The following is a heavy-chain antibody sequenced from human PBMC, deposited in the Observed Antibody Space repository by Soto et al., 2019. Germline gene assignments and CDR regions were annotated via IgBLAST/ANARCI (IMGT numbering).Heavy chain of an antibody. CDR2: IKSNTDGGTT. CDR3: TTDRISYGDYVPSYYYYRMDV. D-gene: IGHD4-17*01. J-gene: IGHJ6*02. Sequence: GGSLRLSCVGSGFTFGDYVMSWVRQAPGTXLEWVGRIKSNTDGGTTDYAAPVKGRFTISRDDSKNALYLQMNSLKTEDTAVYYCTTDRISYGDYVPSYYYYRMDVWGQGTTVTVSS. CDR1: GFTFGDYV. V-gene: IGHV3-15*01.